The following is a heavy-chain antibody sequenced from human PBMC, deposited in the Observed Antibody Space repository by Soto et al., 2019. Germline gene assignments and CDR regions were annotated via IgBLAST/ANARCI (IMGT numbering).Heavy chain of an antibody. J-gene: IGHJ4*02. CDR3: AKAARIGIAVAGINY. D-gene: IGHD6-19*01. CDR2: ISYDGSNK. CDR1: GFTFSSYG. Sequence: VGSLRLSCAASGFTFSSYGMHWVRQAPGKGLEWVAVISYDGSNKYYADSVKGRFTISRDNSKNTLYLQMNSLRAEDTAVYYCAKAARIGIAVAGINYWGQGTLVTVSS. V-gene: IGHV3-30*18.